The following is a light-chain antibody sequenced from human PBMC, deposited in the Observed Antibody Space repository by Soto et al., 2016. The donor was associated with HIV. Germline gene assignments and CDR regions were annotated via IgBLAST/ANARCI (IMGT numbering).Light chain of an antibody. V-gene: IGLV3-19*01. CDR3: NSRDSSSNQVV. J-gene: IGLJ2*01. CDR1: SLRSYY. CDR2: GEN. Sequence: SSELTQDPAVSVALGQTVRITCQGDSLRSYYASWYQQKPGQAPVLVIYGENNRPSGIPDRFYGSSSGNTASLSITGAQAEDEADYYCNSRDSSSNQVVFGGGTKVTVL.